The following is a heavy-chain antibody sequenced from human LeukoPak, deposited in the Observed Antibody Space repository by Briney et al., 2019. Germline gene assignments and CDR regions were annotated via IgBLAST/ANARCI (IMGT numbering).Heavy chain of an antibody. CDR1: GYSISSGYY. V-gene: IGHV4-38-2*02. J-gene: IGHJ5*02. D-gene: IGHD2-2*01. CDR3: ARGVGYCSSTSCWANWFDP. CDR2: IYHSGST. Sequence: PSETLSLTCTVSGYSISSGYYWGWIRQPPGKGLEWIGSIYHSGSTYYNPSLKSRVTISVDPSKHQFSLKLSSVTAADTAVYYCARGVGYCSSTSCWANWFDPWGQGTLVTVSS.